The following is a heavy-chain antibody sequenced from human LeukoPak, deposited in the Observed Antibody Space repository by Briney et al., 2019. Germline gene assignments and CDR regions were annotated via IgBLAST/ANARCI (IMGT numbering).Heavy chain of an antibody. Sequence: GGSLRLSCAASGFTFSSYGMHWVRQAPGKGLEWVAVIWYDGSNKYYADSVKGRFTISRDNSKSTLYLQMNSLRAEDTAVYYCGVSPGALDVWGHGTTVTVSS. J-gene: IGHJ6*02. CDR3: GVSPGALDV. V-gene: IGHV3-30*02. D-gene: IGHD3-10*01. CDR2: IWYDGSNK. CDR1: GFTFSSYG.